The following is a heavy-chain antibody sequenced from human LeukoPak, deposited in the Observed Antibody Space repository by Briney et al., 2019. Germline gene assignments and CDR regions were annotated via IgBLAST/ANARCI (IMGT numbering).Heavy chain of an antibody. CDR3: ARQGSGSYDWFDP. V-gene: IGHV4-34*01. CDR1: GGSFSGYY. D-gene: IGHD3-10*01. J-gene: IGHJ5*02. Sequence: SETLSLTCAVYGGSFSGYYWSWIRQPPGKGLEWIGEINHSGSTNYNPSLKSRVTISVDTSKNQFSLKLSSVTAADTAVYYCARQGSGSYDWFDPWGQGTLVTVSS. CDR2: INHSGST.